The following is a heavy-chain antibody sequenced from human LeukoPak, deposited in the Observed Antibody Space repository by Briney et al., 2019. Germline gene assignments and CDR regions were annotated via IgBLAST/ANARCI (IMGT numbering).Heavy chain of an antibody. CDR3: AKTPPEEDYFDY. CDR1: GFTFDDDA. Sequence: PGRSLRLSCAASGFTFDDDAMHWVRQAPGKGLEWVSGISWNSGSIGYADSVKGRFTISRDNAKNSLYLQMNSLRAEDTALYYCAKTPPEEDYFDYWGQGTLVTVSS. J-gene: IGHJ4*02. V-gene: IGHV3-9*01. CDR2: ISWNSGSI.